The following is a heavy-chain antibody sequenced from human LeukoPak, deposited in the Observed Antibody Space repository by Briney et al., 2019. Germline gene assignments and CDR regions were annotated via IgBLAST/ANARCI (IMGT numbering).Heavy chain of an antibody. J-gene: IGHJ3*02. CDR1: GDSISRYY. D-gene: IGHD4-17*01. CDR3: ARSTVTTTDDVFDI. V-gene: IGHV4-4*07. Sequence: SETLSLTCTVSGDSISRYYWSWIRQSARKGMECIGRIYTSGSTNYNPSVKGGVTMSVDTSKNQFSLKLSSVTAADTAVYYCARSTVTTTDDVFDIWGQGTMVTVSS. CDR2: IYTSGST.